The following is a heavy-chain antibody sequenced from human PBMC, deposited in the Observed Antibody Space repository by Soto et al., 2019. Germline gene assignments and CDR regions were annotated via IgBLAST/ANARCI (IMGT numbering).Heavy chain of an antibody. CDR1: GGTFSSYG. D-gene: IGHD3-3*01. V-gene: IGHV1-69*12. CDR3: ATGTIFGVGVSKDYDHYYGMDV. Sequence: QVQLVQSGAEVKKPGSSVKVSCKASGGTFSSYGISWVRQAPGQGLEWMGGIIPIFATASYAQKVQGRVTISAVESTSTASIELGRLRSEDTAVYYCATGTIFGVGVSKDYDHYYGMDVWGQGTTVTVYS. J-gene: IGHJ6*02. CDR2: IIPIFATA.